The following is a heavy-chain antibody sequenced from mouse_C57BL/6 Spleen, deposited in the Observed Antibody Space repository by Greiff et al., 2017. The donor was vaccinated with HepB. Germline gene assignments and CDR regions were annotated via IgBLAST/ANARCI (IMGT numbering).Heavy chain of an antibody. CDR3: ARKRFYCDY. D-gene: IGHD1-1*01. J-gene: IGHJ2*01. CDR1: GYTFTSYW. CDR2: IDPSDSYT. V-gene: IGHV1-69*01. Sequence: QVQLQQPGAELVMPGASVKLSCKASGYTFTSYWMHWVKQRPGQGLEWIGEIDPSDSYTNYNQKFKGKSTLTVDKSSSTAYMQLSSLTSEDSAVYYCARKRFYCDYWGQGTTLTVSS.